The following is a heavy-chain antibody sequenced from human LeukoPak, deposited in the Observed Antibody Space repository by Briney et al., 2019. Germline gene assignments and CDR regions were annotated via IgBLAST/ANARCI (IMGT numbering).Heavy chain of an antibody. CDR1: GFTFSSYG. D-gene: IGHD3-3*01. Sequence: GGSLRLSCAASGFTFSSYGMHWVRQAPGKGLEWVAVIWYDGSNKYYADSVKGRFTISRDNSKNTLYLQMNSLRAEDTAVYYCARLAGVTIFGVAPFDYWGQGTLVTVSS. V-gene: IGHV3-33*01. J-gene: IGHJ4*02. CDR2: IWYDGSNK. CDR3: ARLAGVTIFGVAPFDY.